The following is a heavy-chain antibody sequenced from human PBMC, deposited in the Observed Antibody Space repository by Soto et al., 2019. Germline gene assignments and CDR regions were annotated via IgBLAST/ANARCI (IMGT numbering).Heavy chain of an antibody. V-gene: IGHV4-34*01. CDR2: INHSGST. J-gene: IGHJ4*02. Sequence: SETLSLTCAVFGGSFSDYYWNWVRQPPGKGLEWIGEINHSGSTNYNASLKSRVTMSVDTSKNQFSLKVTSVTAADTAVYYCARGGPTTSYYFSVWGQGTQVTVSS. CDR3: ARGGPTTSYYFSV. D-gene: IGHD1-26*01. CDR1: GGSFSDYY.